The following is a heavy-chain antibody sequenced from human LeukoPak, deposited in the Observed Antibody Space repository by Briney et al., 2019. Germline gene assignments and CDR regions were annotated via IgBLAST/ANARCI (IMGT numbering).Heavy chain of an antibody. D-gene: IGHD1-26*01. CDR2: IISIFGIA. CDR1: GGTFSSYA. Sequence: SVTVSCKASGGTFSSYAISWVRQAPGQGLEWMGRIISIFGIANYAQKFQGRVTITADKSTSTAYMELSSLRSEDTAVYYCARDPYIVGATNFRTNLDNDAFDIWGQGTMVTVSS. J-gene: IGHJ3*02. V-gene: IGHV1-69*04. CDR3: ARDPYIVGATNFRTNLDNDAFDI.